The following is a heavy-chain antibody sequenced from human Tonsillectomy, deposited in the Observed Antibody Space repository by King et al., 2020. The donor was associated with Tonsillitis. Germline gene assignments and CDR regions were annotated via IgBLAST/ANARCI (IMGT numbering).Heavy chain of an antibody. Sequence: VQLVQSGGGVFQPGRSLRLSCAASGFTFSTYAIHWVRQAPGKGLEWCAVISYYGNNKYYAESVKGILTISRDNSKNRLYCQMNSLRAEDTAVYYCARVGGDCSSTSCYGNYYYYMDVWGKGTTVTVSS. CDR2: ISYYGNNK. J-gene: IGHJ6*03. CDR1: GFTFSTYA. D-gene: IGHD2-2*01. V-gene: IGHV3-30*01. CDR3: ARVGGDCSSTSCYGNYYYYMDV.